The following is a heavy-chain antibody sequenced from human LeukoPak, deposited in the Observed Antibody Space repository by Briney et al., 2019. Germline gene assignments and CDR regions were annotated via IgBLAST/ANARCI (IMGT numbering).Heavy chain of an antibody. CDR2: IIPIFGTA. D-gene: IGHD1-20*01. V-gene: IGHV1-69*13. J-gene: IGHJ5*02. CDR1: GYTFTSYG. Sequence: SVKVSCKASGYTFTSYGISWVRQAPGQGLEWMGGIIPIFGTANYAQKFQGRVTITADESTSTAYMELSSLRSEDTAVYYCARDDNWKSWGQGTLVTVSS. CDR3: ARDDNWKS.